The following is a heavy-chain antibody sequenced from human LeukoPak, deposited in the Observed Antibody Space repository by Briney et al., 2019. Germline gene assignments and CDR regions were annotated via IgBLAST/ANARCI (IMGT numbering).Heavy chain of an antibody. CDR1: GYTFIDYY. CDR2: ISPNSGGT. J-gene: IGHJ4*02. Sequence: GASVKVSCKASGYTFIDYYMHWVGQAPGQGLEWIGWISPNSGGTKYVQKFQSRVTMTRDTSITTVYMELSGLSFDDTAVYYCARGGGRYSVDYWGQGTLVIVSS. CDR3: ARGGGRYSVDY. D-gene: IGHD1-26*01. V-gene: IGHV1-2*02.